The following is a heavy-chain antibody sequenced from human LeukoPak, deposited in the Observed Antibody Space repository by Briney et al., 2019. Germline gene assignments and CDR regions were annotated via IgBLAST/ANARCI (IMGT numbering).Heavy chain of an antibody. CDR2: IYHSGST. Sequence: PSETLSLTCTVSGGSISSSSYYWGWIRQPPGKGLEGIGGIYHSGSTNYNPSLKSRVTISVDKSKNQFSLKLSSVTAADTAVYYCARSDGDLGDAFDIWGQGTMVTVSS. CDR1: GGSISSSSYY. D-gene: IGHD4-17*01. V-gene: IGHV4-39*07. CDR3: ARSDGDLGDAFDI. J-gene: IGHJ3*02.